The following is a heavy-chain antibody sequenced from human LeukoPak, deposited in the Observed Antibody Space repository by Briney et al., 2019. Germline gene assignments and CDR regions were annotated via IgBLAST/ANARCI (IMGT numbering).Heavy chain of an antibody. Sequence: PGGSLRLSCAASGFTFGDHAMHWVRQAPGKGLEWVSGISWSSGNIAYADSVKGRFFISRDNAKNSLHLQMNSLRVEDTAFYYCAKASNDYGGNSYFDYWGQGTLVTVSS. CDR1: GFTFGDHA. V-gene: IGHV3-9*01. D-gene: IGHD4-23*01. CDR2: ISWSSGNI. CDR3: AKASNDYGGNSYFDY. J-gene: IGHJ4*02.